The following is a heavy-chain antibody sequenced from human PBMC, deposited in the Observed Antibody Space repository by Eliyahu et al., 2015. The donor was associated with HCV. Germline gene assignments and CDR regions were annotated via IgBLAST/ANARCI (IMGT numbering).Heavy chain of an antibody. CDR1: XQSXSGHY. V-gene: IGHV4-34*01. Sequence: QARLQXWGAGLLKPSETLSLTCAXYXQSXSGHYWXYIRQAPGKGLEWXGEIXDIGDTKYNPSLKSRVTISVDTSKRQFSLRLTSVTAADTAVYYCVTFQSRAVSIFGRHFESWTRGTLVSVSS. J-gene: IGHJ4*02. CDR3: VTFQSRAVSIFGRHFES. D-gene: IGHD3-10*01. CDR2: IXDIGDT.